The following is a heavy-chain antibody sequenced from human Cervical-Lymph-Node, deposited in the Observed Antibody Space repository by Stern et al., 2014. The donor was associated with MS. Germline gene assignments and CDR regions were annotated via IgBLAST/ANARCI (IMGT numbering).Heavy chain of an antibody. J-gene: IGHJ4*02. V-gene: IGHV1-18*01. D-gene: IGHD1-26*01. Sequence: MQLVESGAEVKKPGASVKVSCKASGFNFSNYGLSWVRQAPGQGLEWMGLISVYNGNIDFAQKFQGRLTMTTDTSTSTVYMELRSLRSDDTAVYYCTRDRGIMGTTTGDYWGQGTLGSVSS. CDR2: ISVYNGNI. CDR3: TRDRGIMGTTTGDY. CDR1: GFNFSNYG.